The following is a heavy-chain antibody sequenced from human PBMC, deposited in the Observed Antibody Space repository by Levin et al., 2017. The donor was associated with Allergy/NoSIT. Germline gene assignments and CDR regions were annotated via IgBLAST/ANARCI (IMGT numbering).Heavy chain of an antibody. CDR1: GFTFDDYT. CDR2: ISWDGGST. Sequence: GGSLRLSCAASGFTFDDYTMHWVRQAPGKGLEWVSLISWDGGSTYYADSVKGRFTISRDNSKNSLYLQMNSLRTEDTALYYCAKGTEQWLGPKFDYWGQGTLVTVSS. CDR3: AKGTEQWLGPKFDY. J-gene: IGHJ4*02. V-gene: IGHV3-43*01. D-gene: IGHD6-19*01.